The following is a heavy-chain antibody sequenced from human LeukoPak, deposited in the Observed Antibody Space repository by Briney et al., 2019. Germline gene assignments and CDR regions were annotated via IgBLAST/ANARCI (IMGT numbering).Heavy chain of an antibody. Sequence: PSETLSLTCTVSGGSISSSSYYWGWIRQPPGKGLEWIGSIYYSGSTYYNPSLKSRVTISVDTSKNQFSLKLSSVTAADTAVYYCARDPASYCSGGSCYHDAFDIWGQGTMVTVSS. J-gene: IGHJ3*02. V-gene: IGHV4-39*07. CDR1: GGSISSSSYY. CDR2: IYYSGST. D-gene: IGHD2-15*01. CDR3: ARDPASYCSGGSCYHDAFDI.